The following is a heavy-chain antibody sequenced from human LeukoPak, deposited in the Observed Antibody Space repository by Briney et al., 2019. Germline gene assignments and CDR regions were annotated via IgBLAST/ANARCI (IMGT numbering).Heavy chain of an antibody. J-gene: IGHJ4*02. CDR2: INPNTGGT. CDR3: ARRPIVGVPAPIDY. D-gene: IGHD2-2*01. V-gene: IGHV1-2*02. CDR1: GYTFTGYN. Sequence: ASVKVSCKSSGYTFTGYNMQWLRQAPGQGLEWMGLINPNTGGTNYAQKFQGRVTMTRDTSITTAYMELSRLRSDDTAVYYCARRPIVGVPAPIDYWGQGNLVTVSS.